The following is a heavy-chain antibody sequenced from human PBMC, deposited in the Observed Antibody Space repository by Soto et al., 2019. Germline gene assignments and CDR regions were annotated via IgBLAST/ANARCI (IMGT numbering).Heavy chain of an antibody. J-gene: IGHJ6*02. Sequence: SETLSLTCTVSGGSISSYYWSWIRQPPGKGLEWIGYIYYSGSTNYNPSLKSRVTISVDTSKNQFSLKLSSVTAADTAVYYCARASTQEPYYYYYYGMDVWGQGITVTVSS. V-gene: IGHV4-59*01. CDR2: IYYSGST. CDR3: ARASTQEPYYYYYYGMDV. D-gene: IGHD2-2*01. CDR1: GGSISSYY.